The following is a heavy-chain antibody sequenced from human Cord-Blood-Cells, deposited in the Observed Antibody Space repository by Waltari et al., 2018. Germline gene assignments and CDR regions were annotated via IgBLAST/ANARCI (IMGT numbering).Heavy chain of an antibody. V-gene: IGHV1-2*04. J-gene: IGHJ3*02. Sequence: QVQLVQSGAEVKKPGASVKVSCKASGYTFTGYYMHWVRQAPGQGLEWMGWINPNSGGTNYEQKFQGWVTMTRDTSISTAYMELSRLRSDDTAVYYCARARYCSSTSCYAFDIWGQGTMVTVSS. CDR2: INPNSGGT. CDR3: ARARYCSSTSCYAFDI. D-gene: IGHD2-2*01. CDR1: GYTFTGYY.